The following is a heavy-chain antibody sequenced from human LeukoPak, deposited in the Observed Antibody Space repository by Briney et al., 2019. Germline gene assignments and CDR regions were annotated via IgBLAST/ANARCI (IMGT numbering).Heavy chain of an antibody. Sequence: ASVKVSCKASGDTFTSYGISWVRQAPGQGLEWMGWISAYKGNTNYAQKLQGRVTMTTDTSTSTAYMELRSLRSDDTAVYYCACTVGADIPDAFDNWGQGTMVTVSS. CDR3: ACTVGADIPDAFDN. J-gene: IGHJ3*02. V-gene: IGHV1-18*01. CDR2: ISAYKGNT. D-gene: IGHD1-26*01. CDR1: GDTFTSYG.